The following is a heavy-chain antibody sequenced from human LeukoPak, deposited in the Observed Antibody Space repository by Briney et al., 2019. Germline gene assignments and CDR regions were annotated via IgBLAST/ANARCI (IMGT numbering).Heavy chain of an antibody. CDR2: IWYDGSNK. J-gene: IGHJ4*02. V-gene: IGHV3-33*06. CDR3: AKGGKWDVTPFDY. CDR1: GFTFSSYG. D-gene: IGHD1-26*01. Sequence: GGSLRLSCTASGFTFSSYGMHWVRQAPGKGLEWVAVIWYDGSNKYYADSVKGRFTISRDNSKNTLYLQVSSLRAEDTAVYYCAKGGKWDVTPFDYWGQGTLVTVSS.